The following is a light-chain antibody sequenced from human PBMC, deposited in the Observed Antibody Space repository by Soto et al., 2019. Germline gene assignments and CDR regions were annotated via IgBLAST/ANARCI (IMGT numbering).Light chain of an antibody. V-gene: IGKV1-39*01. Sequence: DIQMTQSPSYVSASVGDRVTITCRASQSISSNLNWYQQKPGKAPKLLIYAASNLQSGVPSTFSGSGSGTDFTLTISSLQPEDFATYYCQQSHSIPWTFGQGTKVDIK. CDR1: QSISSN. J-gene: IGKJ1*01. CDR3: QQSHSIPWT. CDR2: AAS.